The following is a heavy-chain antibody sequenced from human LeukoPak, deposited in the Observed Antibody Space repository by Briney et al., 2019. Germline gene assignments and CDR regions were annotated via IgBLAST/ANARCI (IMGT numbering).Heavy chain of an antibody. CDR2: IYYSGST. CDR1: GDSISSYY. D-gene: IGHD2-2*01. Sequence: SETLSLTCTVSGDSISSYYWSWIRQPPGKGLEGLGYIYYSGSTNYNPSLKSRVTISVDTSKNQFSLKLSSVTAADTAVYYCARPLHCSSTTCYDWFDPWGQGTLVTVSS. J-gene: IGHJ5*02. V-gene: IGHV4-59*12. CDR3: ARPLHCSSTTCYDWFDP.